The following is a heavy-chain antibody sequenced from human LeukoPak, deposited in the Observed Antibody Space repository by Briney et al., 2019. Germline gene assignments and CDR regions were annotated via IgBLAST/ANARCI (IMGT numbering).Heavy chain of an antibody. CDR2: IYTSGST. V-gene: IGHV4-61*02. CDR3: ARRASKAPRDAFVI. Sequence: SETLSLTCTVSDGSISSGSCYWSWIRQPAGKGLEWIGRIYTSGSTNYNPSLKSRVTISVDTSKNQFSLKLSSVTATDTAVYYCARRASKAPRDAFVIWGQGTMVTVSS. CDR1: DGSISSGSCY. J-gene: IGHJ3*02.